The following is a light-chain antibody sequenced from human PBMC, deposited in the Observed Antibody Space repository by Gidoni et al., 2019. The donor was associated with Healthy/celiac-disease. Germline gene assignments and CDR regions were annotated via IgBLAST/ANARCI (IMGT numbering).Light chain of an antibody. Sequence: GQSITISCTGTISDVGSYNLVSWYQQHPGKAPKLMIYEVSKRPSGVSNRFSGSKSGNTASLTISGLQAEDEADYYCCSYAGSSTLNVVFGGGTKLTVL. CDR2: EVS. V-gene: IGLV2-23*02. J-gene: IGLJ2*01. CDR1: ISDVGSYNL. CDR3: CSYAGSSTLNVV.